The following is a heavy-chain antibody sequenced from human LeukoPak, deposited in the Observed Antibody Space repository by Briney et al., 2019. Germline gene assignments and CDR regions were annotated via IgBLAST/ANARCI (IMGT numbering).Heavy chain of an antibody. CDR3: AKASTGYSGYDGIDY. CDR2: MNPNSGNT. V-gene: IGHV1-8*01. Sequence: ASVKVSCKASGYTFTSYDINWVRQATGQGLEWMGWMNPNSGNTGYAQKFQGRVTMTRNTSISTAYMELSSLRSEDTAVYYCAKASTGYSGYDGIDYWGQGTLVTVSS. D-gene: IGHD5-12*01. CDR1: GYTFTSYD. J-gene: IGHJ4*02.